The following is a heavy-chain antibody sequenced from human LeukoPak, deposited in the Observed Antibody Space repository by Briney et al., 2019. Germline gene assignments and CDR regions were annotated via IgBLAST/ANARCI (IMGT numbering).Heavy chain of an antibody. CDR3: AKFASVGTFGY. V-gene: IGHV3-23*01. CDR2: ISGSGGST. D-gene: IGHD3-10*01. J-gene: IGHJ4*02. Sequence: GGSLRLSCAASGFTFSSYAMSWVRQGLGMGLEWVSAISGSGGSTYYADSVKGRFTISRDNSKNTLYLQMNSLRAEDTAVYYCAKFASVGTFGYWGQGTLVTVSS. CDR1: GFTFSSYA.